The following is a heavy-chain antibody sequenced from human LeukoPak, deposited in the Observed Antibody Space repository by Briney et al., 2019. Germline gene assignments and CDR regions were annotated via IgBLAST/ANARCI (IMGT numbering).Heavy chain of an antibody. Sequence: GGSLRLSCAASGFTFSDYYMSWIRQAPGKGLEWVSYISSSGSTIYYADSVKGRLTISRDNAKNSLYLQMNSLRAEDTAVYYCARAGWIQLWLPDYWGQGTLVTVSS. J-gene: IGHJ4*02. D-gene: IGHD5-18*01. V-gene: IGHV3-11*04. CDR1: GFTFSDYY. CDR2: ISSSGSTI. CDR3: ARAGWIQLWLPDY.